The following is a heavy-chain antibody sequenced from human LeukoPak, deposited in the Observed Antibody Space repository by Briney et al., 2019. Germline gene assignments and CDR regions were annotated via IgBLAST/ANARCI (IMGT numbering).Heavy chain of an antibody. V-gene: IGHV1-18*01. CDR3: ARTSSTWYGGVGDY. Sequence: VASVTVSCKASGYTFTSYGISWVRQAPGQGLEWMGWISAYNGNTKNAQKFQGRATMTTDTSTSTAYMELRSLRSDDTAVYYCARTSSTWYGGVGDYWGQGTLVTVSS. CDR1: GYTFTSYG. J-gene: IGHJ4*02. CDR2: ISAYNGNT. D-gene: IGHD6-13*01.